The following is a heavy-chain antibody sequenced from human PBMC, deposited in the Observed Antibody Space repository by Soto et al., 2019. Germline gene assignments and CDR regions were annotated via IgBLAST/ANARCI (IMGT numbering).Heavy chain of an antibody. D-gene: IGHD2-2*01. J-gene: IGHJ5*02. CDR2: ISLYSDGT. CDR1: GYTFSNYG. V-gene: IGHV1-18*01. CDR3: ASVVPGAEAWFGP. Sequence: QVQLVQSGGEVKRPGASVKVSCKTSGYTFSNYGITWVRQAPGQPLEWLGWISLYSDGTNYAQKFQGRVSMTTDTSTTTSYMELRSLRSDATAVYCCASVVPGAEAWFGPWGQGTLVTVSS.